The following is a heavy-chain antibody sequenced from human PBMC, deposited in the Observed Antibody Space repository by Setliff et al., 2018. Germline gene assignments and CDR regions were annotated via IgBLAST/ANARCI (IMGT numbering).Heavy chain of an antibody. V-gene: IGHV7-4-1*02. Sequence: AASVKVSCKASGYTFTSYAMNWVRQAPGQGLEWMGWINTNTGNPTYAQGFTGRFVFSLDTSVSTAYLQISSLKAEDTAVYYCASSAKAARPGYYYYYMDVWGKGTTVTVSS. J-gene: IGHJ6*03. CDR2: INTNTGNP. D-gene: IGHD6-6*01. CDR1: GYTFTSYA. CDR3: ASSAKAARPGYYYYYMDV.